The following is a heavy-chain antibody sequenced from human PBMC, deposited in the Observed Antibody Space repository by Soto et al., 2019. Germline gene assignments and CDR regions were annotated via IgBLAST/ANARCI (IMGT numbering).Heavy chain of an antibody. Sequence: LRLSCAASGFSFSTYSMNWVRQAPGKGLEWVSYIDSSSTTIYYADSVKGRFTISRDNAKKSLYLQMYSLRDEDTAVYYCARDQYYYDSSGYSPFDYWGQGTLVTVSS. V-gene: IGHV3-48*02. CDR3: ARDQYYYDSSGYSPFDY. J-gene: IGHJ4*02. CDR2: IDSSSTTI. CDR1: GFSFSTYS. D-gene: IGHD3-22*01.